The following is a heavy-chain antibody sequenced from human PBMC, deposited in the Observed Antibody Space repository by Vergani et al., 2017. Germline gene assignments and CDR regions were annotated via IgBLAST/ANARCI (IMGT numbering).Heavy chain of an antibody. Sequence: EVQLVESGGGLVKPGGSLRLSCAASGFTFSSYSMNWVRQAPGKGLEWVSSISSSSSYIYYADSVKGRFTISRDNAKNSLYLQMNSLRAEDTAVYYCASMYSSSWYDYYYYGMDVWDQGP. V-gene: IGHV3-21*01. D-gene: IGHD6-13*01. CDR2: ISSSSSYI. CDR1: GFTFSSYS. J-gene: IGHJ6*02. CDR3: ASMYSSSWYDYYYYGMDV.